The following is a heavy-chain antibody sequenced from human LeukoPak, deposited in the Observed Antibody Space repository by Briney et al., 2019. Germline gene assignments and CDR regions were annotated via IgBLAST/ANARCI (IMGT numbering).Heavy chain of an antibody. J-gene: IGHJ4*02. D-gene: IGHD6-13*01. CDR1: GFTFSNYA. V-gene: IGHV3-23*01. Sequence: GGSLRLSCTASGFTFSNYAMSWVRQAPGKGLEWVSGISGSGSSTYYADSVKGRFTISRDNSKNTLYLQMNSLRAEDTAVYYCAKQLFHDYWGQGTLVTVSS. CDR3: AKQLFHDY. CDR2: ISGSGSST.